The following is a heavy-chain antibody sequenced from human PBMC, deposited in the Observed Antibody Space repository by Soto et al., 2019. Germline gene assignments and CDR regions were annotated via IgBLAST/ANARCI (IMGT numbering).Heavy chain of an antibody. Sequence: QVQLQESGPGLVKPSETLSLTCTVSGDSVSSGYWSWIRQPPGKGLEYIGYIYYSGSTNYNPSLKSRVTISVDTSKNQFSLSLSSVTAADTAVYYCAKTYYDFWSGSKYWYFDLWGRGTLLTVSS. CDR3: AKTYYDFWSGSKYWYFDL. CDR2: IYYSGST. J-gene: IGHJ2*01. D-gene: IGHD3-3*01. CDR1: GDSVSSGY. V-gene: IGHV4-59*02.